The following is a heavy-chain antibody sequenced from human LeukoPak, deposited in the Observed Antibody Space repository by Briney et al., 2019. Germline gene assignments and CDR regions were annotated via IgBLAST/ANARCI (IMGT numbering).Heavy chain of an antibody. Sequence: SETLSLTCTVSGGSISSSSYYWGWIRRPPGKALEWIGNIYYSRTTYYNPSLKSRVTISVDTSQNQFSLSLSSVTAADTAVYYCARQVDTAMIYYYMDVWGKGTTVTVSS. CDR2: IYYSRTT. D-gene: IGHD5-18*01. J-gene: IGHJ6*03. CDR3: ARQVDTAMIYYYMDV. CDR1: GGSISSSSYY. V-gene: IGHV4-39*01.